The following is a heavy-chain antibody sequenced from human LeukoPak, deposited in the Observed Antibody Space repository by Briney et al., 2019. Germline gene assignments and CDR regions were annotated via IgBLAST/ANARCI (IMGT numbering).Heavy chain of an antibody. V-gene: IGHV3-48*03. J-gene: IGHJ6*04. Sequence: GGSLRLSCAASGFTFSSYEMNWVRQAPGKGLEWVSYISSSDSTIYYADSVKGRFTISRDNAKNSMYLQMNSLRAEDTAVYYCAELGITMIGGVWGKGTTVTISS. CDR3: AELGITMIGGV. CDR2: ISSSDSTI. CDR1: GFTFSSYE. D-gene: IGHD3-10*02.